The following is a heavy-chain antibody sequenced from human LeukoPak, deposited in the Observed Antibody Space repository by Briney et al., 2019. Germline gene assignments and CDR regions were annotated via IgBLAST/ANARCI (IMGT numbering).Heavy chain of an antibody. Sequence: PGGSLRLSCAASGFTFSSYGMHWVRQAPGKGLEWVANIKQDGSEKYYVDSVKGRFTISRDNAKNSLYLQMNSLRAEDTAVYYCARDEVVITPPSRYWGQGTLVTVSS. J-gene: IGHJ4*02. D-gene: IGHD3-22*01. CDR1: GFTFSSYG. CDR2: IKQDGSEK. CDR3: ARDEVVITPPSRY. V-gene: IGHV3-7*01.